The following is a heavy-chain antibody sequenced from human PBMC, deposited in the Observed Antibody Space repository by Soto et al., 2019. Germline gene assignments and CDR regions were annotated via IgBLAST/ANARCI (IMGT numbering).Heavy chain of an antibody. J-gene: IGHJ6*02. Sequence: QLQLQESGSGLVKPSQTLSLTCAVSGGSISSGGYSWSWIRQPPGKGLEWIGYIYHSGSTYYNPSLKSRVTLSVERSKNQFSLKLSSVTAADTAVYYCARDVTTVTALGYGMDVWGQGTTVTVSS. CDR1: GGSISSGGYS. CDR2: IYHSGST. V-gene: IGHV4-30-2*01. D-gene: IGHD4-17*01. CDR3: ARDVTTVTALGYGMDV.